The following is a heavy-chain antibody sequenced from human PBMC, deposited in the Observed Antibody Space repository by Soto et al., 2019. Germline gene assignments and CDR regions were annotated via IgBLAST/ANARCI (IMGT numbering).Heavy chain of an antibody. Sequence: ASVKVSCKASGYTFTGYYMHWLRQAPGQGLEWMGWINPNTGNPTYEQGFTGRFVFSVDTFVSTVYLQFFSLKADDSAVYYCARDRASGSFDYWGQGTLVTVSS. D-gene: IGHD1-26*01. CDR3: ARDRASGSFDY. J-gene: IGHJ4*02. CDR2: INPNTGNP. CDR1: GYTFTGYY. V-gene: IGHV7-4-1*01.